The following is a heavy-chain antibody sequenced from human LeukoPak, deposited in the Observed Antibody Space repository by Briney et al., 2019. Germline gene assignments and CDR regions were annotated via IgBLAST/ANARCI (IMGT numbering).Heavy chain of an antibody. V-gene: IGHV3-66*01. CDR2: IYSGGST. CDR1: GFTVSSNY. CDR3: ARYGYCSGGSCYDPDY. J-gene: IGHJ4*02. D-gene: IGHD2-15*01. Sequence: PGGSLRLSCAASGFTVSSNYMSWVRQAPGKGLEWVSVIYSGGSTYYADSVKGRFTISRDNSKNTLYLQMNSLRAEDTAVYYCARYGYCSGGSCYDPDYWGQGTLSPSPQ.